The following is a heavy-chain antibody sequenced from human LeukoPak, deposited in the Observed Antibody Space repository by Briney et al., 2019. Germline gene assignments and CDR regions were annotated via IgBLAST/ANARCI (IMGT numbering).Heavy chain of an antibody. J-gene: IGHJ4*02. D-gene: IGHD6-25*01. CDR2: ISYDGSNK. Sequence: GRSLRLSCAASGFTFSSYGMHWVRQAPGKGLEWVAVISYDGSNKYYADSVKGRFTISRDNSKNTLYLQMNSLGAEDTAVYYCAKDLAGYFDYWGQGTLVTVSS. V-gene: IGHV3-30*18. CDR1: GFTFSSYG. CDR3: AKDLAGYFDY.